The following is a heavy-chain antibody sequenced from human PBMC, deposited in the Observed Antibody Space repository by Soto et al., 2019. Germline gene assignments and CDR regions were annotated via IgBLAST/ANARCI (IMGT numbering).Heavy chain of an antibody. V-gene: IGHV4-4*07. J-gene: IGHJ5*02. CDR2: VYTTGST. Sequence: ASETLSLTCTVSGGSTNHYYWGWIRQPAGKGLEWIGRVYTTGSTNYNPSLKSRVTMSVDTSNNQFSLRVSSVTAADTAIYYCARGPPFDRWGQGTLVTVSS. CDR1: GGSTNHYY. CDR3: ARGPPFDR.